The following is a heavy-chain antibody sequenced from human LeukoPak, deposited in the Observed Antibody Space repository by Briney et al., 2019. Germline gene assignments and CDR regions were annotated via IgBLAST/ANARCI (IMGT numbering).Heavy chain of an antibody. CDR3: ARLPVVPAAIIYYYYYYMDV. V-gene: IGHV3-48*01. J-gene: IGHJ6*03. CDR2: ISSSSSTI. CDR1: GFTFSSYS. D-gene: IGHD2-2*01. Sequence: PGGTLRLSCSAFGFTFSSYSMNWVRQAPGKGLEWVSYISSSSSTIYYADSVKGRFTISRDNAKNSLYLQINSLRAEDTAVYYCARLPVVPAAIIYYYYYYMDVWGKGTTVTVSS.